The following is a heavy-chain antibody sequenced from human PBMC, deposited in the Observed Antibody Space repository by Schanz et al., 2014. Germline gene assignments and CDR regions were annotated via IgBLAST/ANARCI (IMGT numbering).Heavy chain of an antibody. D-gene: IGHD3-10*01. Sequence: QVQLVQSGAEVKKPGASVKVSCKASGGTFSSDTFSWVRQAPGQGLEWMGRIIPILGIANYAQKLQGRVTLTTDTSTSTAYMELRNLRSDDTAVYYCARAKRFGDMDVWGQGTTVTVSS. V-gene: IGHV1-69*04. J-gene: IGHJ6*02. CDR1: GGTFSSDT. CDR3: ARAKRFGDMDV. CDR2: IIPILGIA.